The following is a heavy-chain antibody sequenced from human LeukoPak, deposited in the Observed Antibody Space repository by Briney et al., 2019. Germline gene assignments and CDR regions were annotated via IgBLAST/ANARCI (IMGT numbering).Heavy chain of an antibody. CDR1: GGSISSYY. CDR3: ARAPPRGSYYRGYFDY. V-gene: IGHV4-59*01. CDR2: IYYSGST. D-gene: IGHD3-10*01. Sequence: PSETLSLTCTVSGGSISSYYWSWIRQAPGKGLEWIGYIYYSGSTTYNPSLKSRVTISVDTSKNQFSLNLSSVTAADTAVYYCARAPPRGSYYRGYFDYWGQGTLVTVSS. J-gene: IGHJ4*02.